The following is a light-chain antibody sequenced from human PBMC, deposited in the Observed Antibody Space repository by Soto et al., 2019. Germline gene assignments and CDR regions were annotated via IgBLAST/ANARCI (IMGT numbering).Light chain of an antibody. Sequence: DIQMTQSPSTLSASVGDTVTITCRASQSISSYLNWYQQKPGKASKLLIYAASSLQSGVPSRFSGSGSGTDFTLTISGLEPEDFAVYYCQQYGSSLTWTFGQGTKVDIK. CDR3: QQYGSSLTWT. V-gene: IGKV1-39*01. CDR2: AAS. J-gene: IGKJ1*01. CDR1: QSISSY.